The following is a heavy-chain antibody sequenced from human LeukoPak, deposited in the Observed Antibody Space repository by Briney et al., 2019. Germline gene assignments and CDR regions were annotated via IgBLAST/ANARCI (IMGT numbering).Heavy chain of an antibody. CDR1: GFTFSSYA. CDR3: ARMYSSSWARFDY. V-gene: IGHV3-23*01. J-gene: IGHJ4*02. CDR2: ISGSGGST. Sequence: GGSLRLSCAASGFTFSSYAMSWVRQAPGKGLEWVSAISGSGGSTYYADSVKGRFTISRDNAKNSLYLQMNSLRAEDTAVYYCARMYSSSWARFDYWGQGALVTVSS. D-gene: IGHD6-13*01.